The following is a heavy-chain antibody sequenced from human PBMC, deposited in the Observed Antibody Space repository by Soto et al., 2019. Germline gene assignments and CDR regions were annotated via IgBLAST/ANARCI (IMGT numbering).Heavy chain of an antibody. J-gene: IGHJ6*04. D-gene: IGHD2-2*02. CDR1: GYSISSGYY. Sequence: SGTRALTCSLSGYSISSGYYWGWIRQPPGKGLEWIGSIYHSGSTYYNPSLKSRVTISVDTSKTQFSLKLSSVTAADTAVYYCARDQFVGVPAAIEDYFYGMDVWGEGTTVAVAS. CDR3: ARDQFVGVPAAIEDYFYGMDV. V-gene: IGHV4-38-2*02. CDR2: IYHSGST.